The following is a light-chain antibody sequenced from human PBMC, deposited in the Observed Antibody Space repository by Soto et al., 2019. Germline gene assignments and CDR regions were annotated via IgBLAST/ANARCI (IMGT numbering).Light chain of an antibody. Sequence: IQMTQSPSTLPASVLDRVTITCRANQSISTWLAWYQQKPGKAPNLLIYKASRLETGVPSRFSGSGSGTEFTLTISSLQPDDIATYYCQQYDTYWTFGQGTKVDIK. V-gene: IGKV1-5*03. CDR3: QQYDTYWT. CDR2: KAS. CDR1: QSISTW. J-gene: IGKJ1*01.